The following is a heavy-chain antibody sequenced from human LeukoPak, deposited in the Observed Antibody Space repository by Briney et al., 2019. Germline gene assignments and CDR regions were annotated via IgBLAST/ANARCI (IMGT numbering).Heavy chain of an antibody. J-gene: IGHJ4*02. CDR3: ARQGAGVPFDY. V-gene: IGHV4-59*08. CDR2: IYYSGST. CDR1: GGSIRSYY. Sequence: SDTLSLTCTVSGGSIRSYYWSWIRQPPGKGLEWIGYIYYSGSTNYNPSLKSRVTISVDTSKNQFSLKLSSVTAADTAVYYCARQGAGVPFDYWGRGTLVTVSS. D-gene: IGHD3-10*01.